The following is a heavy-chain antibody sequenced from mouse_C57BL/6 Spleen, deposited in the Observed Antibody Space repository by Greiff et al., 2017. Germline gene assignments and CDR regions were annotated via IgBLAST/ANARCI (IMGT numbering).Heavy chain of an antibody. V-gene: IGHV1-64*01. CDR3: ARGREYSNYVGFAY. CDR1: GYTFTSYW. J-gene: IGHJ3*01. CDR2: IHPNSGST. D-gene: IGHD2-5*01. Sequence: VQLQQPGAELVKPGASVTLSCKASGYTFTSYWMHWVKQRPGQGLEWIGMIHPNSGSTNYNEKFKSKATLTVDKSSSTAYMQLSSLTSEDSAVYYCARGREYSNYVGFAYWGQGTLVTVSA.